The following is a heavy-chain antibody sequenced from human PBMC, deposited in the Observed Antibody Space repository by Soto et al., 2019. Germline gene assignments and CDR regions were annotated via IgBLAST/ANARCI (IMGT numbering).Heavy chain of an antibody. CDR2: IKQDGNEK. D-gene: IGHD6-19*01. CDR3: AIGHWLGK. CDR1: GFTFSDSL. Sequence: EVQLVDSGGALVQPGESLRLSCAASGFTFSDSLLTWFAQAPGKGLEWVATIKQDGNEKYYVDPVKGRFTISRDNAKNSLYLQLNALRAEDTAVYYCAIGHWLGKWGQGTLVTVSS. V-gene: IGHV3-7*01. J-gene: IGHJ4*02.